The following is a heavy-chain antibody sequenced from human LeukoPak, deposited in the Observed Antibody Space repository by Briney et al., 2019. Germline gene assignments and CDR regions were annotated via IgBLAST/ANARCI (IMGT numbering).Heavy chain of an antibody. J-gene: IGHJ3*02. V-gene: IGHV3-21*01. D-gene: IGHD5-12*01. CDR1: GFTFSSYS. CDR2: ISSSSSYI. CDR3: ARLNIVATTRAFDI. Sequence: GGSLRLSCAASGFTFSSYSMNWVRQAPGKGLEWVSSISSSSSYIYYADSVKGRFAISRDNAKNSLYLQMNSLRAEDTAVYYCARLNIVATTRAFDIWGQGTMVTVSS.